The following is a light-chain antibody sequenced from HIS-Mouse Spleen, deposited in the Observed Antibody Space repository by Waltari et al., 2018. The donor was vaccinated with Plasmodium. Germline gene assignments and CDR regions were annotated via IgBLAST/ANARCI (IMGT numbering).Light chain of an antibody. J-gene: IGKJ2*02. V-gene: IGKV3-11*01. CDR3: QQHSNWPLCT. CDR2: YKS. CDR1: QSVSSY. Sequence: DIVLTQSPATLSFSPGERATIPCRASQSVSSYLAWYQQKPGQAPRLLIYYKSNRATGIPARFSGSGSGTAFTLTIISLEPEDYAVYYCQQHSNWPLCTFGQGTKLEIK.